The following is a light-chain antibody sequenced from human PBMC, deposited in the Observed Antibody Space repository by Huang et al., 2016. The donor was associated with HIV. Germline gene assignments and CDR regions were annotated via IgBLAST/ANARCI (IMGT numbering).Light chain of an antibody. CDR2: AAS. J-gene: IGKJ4*01. CDR1: QGISSY. CDR3: QQLNGYPLT. Sequence: IPLTPSPSSRSASVGDRVPISCRASQGISSYLAWYQQKPGKAPKLLIYAASTLQSGVPSRFSGSGSGTDFTLTITSLQPEDFATYYCQQLNGYPLTFGEGTKVEIK. V-gene: IGKV1-9*01.